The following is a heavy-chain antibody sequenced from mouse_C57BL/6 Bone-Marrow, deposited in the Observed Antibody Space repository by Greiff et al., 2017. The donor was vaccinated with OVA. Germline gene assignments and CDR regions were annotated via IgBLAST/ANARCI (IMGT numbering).Heavy chain of an antibody. CDR3: ARKASVATGAMDY. J-gene: IGHJ4*01. CDR1: GYTFTSYW. CDR2: IHPNSGST. D-gene: IGHD1-1*01. Sequence: QVQLQQPGAELVKPGASVKLSCKASGYTFTSYWMHWVKQRPGQGPEWIGMIHPNSGSTNYNEKFKSKATLTVDKSSSTAYMQLSSLTSEASAVYYCARKASVATGAMDYWGQGTSVTVSS. V-gene: IGHV1-64*01.